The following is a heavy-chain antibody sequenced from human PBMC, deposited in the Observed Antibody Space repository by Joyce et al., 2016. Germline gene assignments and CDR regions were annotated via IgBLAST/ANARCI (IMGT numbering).Heavy chain of an antibody. CDR2: IKKNGSEK. Sequence: EVQLVESGGGLVQPGGSLRLSCAASKFTFSNYWMSWVRKAPGKGLEWVANIKKNGSEKDYVDSVKGRFTISRDNAKNSLYLQMNSLRAEDTAVYYCARVRDDYGSGSQPLDYWGQGTLVTVSS. J-gene: IGHJ4*02. CDR1: KFTFSNYW. V-gene: IGHV3-7*01. D-gene: IGHD3-10*01. CDR3: ARVRDDYGSGSQPLDY.